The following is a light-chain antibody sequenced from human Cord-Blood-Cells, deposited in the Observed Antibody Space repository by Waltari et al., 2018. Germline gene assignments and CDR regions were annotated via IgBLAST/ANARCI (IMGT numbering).Light chain of an antibody. CDR2: SNN. CDR1: SSNIGSNT. Sequence: QSVLTQPPSASGTPGQRVTISCSGSSSNIGSNTLNWYQQRPGAAPKLLRDSNNQRPSGVPDRFSGCRAGISASLAIRGLQSEDEADYYWAAWDDGLNGVVFGGGTKLTVL. V-gene: IGLV1-44*01. CDR3: AAWDDGLNGVV. J-gene: IGLJ2*01.